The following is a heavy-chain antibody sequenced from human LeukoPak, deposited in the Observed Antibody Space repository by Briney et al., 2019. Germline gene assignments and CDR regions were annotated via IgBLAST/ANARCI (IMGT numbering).Heavy chain of an antibody. V-gene: IGHV3-48*01. J-gene: IGHJ4*02. Sequence: GGSLTLSCAASGFTFSSYSMNWVRQAPGKGLEWVSYISSSSSTIYYADSVKGRFTISRDNAKNSLYLQMNSLRAEDTALYYCARVQGTIFGVVNLDYWGQGTLVTVSS. CDR3: ARVQGTIFGVVNLDY. D-gene: IGHD3-3*01. CDR2: ISSSSSTI. CDR1: GFTFSSYS.